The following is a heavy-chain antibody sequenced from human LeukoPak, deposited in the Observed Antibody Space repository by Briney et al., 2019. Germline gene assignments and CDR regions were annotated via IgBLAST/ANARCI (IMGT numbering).Heavy chain of an antibody. CDR1: GGSFSGYY. CDR3: ARSVEVATIRPLGY. J-gene: IGHJ4*02. D-gene: IGHD5-24*01. Sequence: KPSETLSLTCAVYGGSFSGYYWSWIRQPPGKGLERIGEINHSGSTNYNPSLKSRVTISVDTSKNQFSLKLSSVTAADTAVYYCARSVEVATIRPLGYWGQGTLVTVSS. V-gene: IGHV4-34*01. CDR2: INHSGST.